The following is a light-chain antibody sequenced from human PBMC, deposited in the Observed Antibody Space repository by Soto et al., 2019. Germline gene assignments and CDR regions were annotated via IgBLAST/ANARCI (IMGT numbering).Light chain of an antibody. Sequence: QSALTQPASVSGSPGQSITISCTGTSSDIGDYDYVSWYQQHPGKAPKLLISEVSNRPSGFSNRFSGSKSGNTASLTIYGLQAEDEADYYCNSYASGNARVFGTGTKVTVL. CDR2: EVS. CDR1: SSDIGDYDY. V-gene: IGLV2-14*01. J-gene: IGLJ1*01. CDR3: NSYASGNARV.